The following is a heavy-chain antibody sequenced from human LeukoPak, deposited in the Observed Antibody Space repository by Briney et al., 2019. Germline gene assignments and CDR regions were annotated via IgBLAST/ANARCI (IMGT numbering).Heavy chain of an antibody. CDR2: ISYDGSNK. V-gene: IGHV3-30*04. J-gene: IGHJ6*04. CDR3: AKAARYCGGDCYSPVDYYGMDV. Sequence: PGGSLRLSCAASGFTFSDYAMHWVRQAPGKGLEWVAVISYDGSNKYYADSVKGRFTISRDNSKNTLYLQMNSLRAEDTAVYYCAKAARYCGGDCYSPVDYYGMDVWGKGTTVTVSS. D-gene: IGHD2-21*02. CDR1: GFTFSDYA.